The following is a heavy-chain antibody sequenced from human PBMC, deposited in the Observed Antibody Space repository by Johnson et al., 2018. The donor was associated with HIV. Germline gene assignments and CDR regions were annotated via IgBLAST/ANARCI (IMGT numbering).Heavy chain of an antibody. D-gene: IGHD6-19*01. CDR1: GFTFSSYW. Sequence: LVESGGGLVQPGGSLRLSCAASGFTFSSYWMHLVRQAPGKGLVWVSRINSDGSSTSYADSVKGRFTISRDNAKNTLYLQMNSLRAEDTAVYYCARGKKQWLDEDAFDIWGQGTMVTVSS. V-gene: IGHV3-74*02. J-gene: IGHJ3*02. CDR3: ARGKKQWLDEDAFDI. CDR2: INSDGSST.